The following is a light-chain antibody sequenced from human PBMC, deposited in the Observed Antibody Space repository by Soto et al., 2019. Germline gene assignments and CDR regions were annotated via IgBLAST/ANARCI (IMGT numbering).Light chain of an antibody. J-gene: IGKJ4*01. CDR3: QQLNSYPLT. CDR2: AAS. V-gene: IGKV1-9*01. CDR1: QGISSH. Sequence: IQFTHSPSPLSASVGDRLIITCGARQGISSHVAWDQQTPGKAPKLLIYAASTLQSGVPSRFSGSGSGTDFTLTLSSLQPEDFATYYCQQLNSYPLTVGGGTKV.